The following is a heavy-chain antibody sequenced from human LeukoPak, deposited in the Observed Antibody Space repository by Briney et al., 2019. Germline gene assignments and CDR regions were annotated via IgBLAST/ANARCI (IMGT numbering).Heavy chain of an antibody. V-gene: IGHV1-2*06. CDR2: INPNSGGT. J-gene: IGHJ4*02. CDR1: GYTFTGYY. CDR3: ASFDRGNKQHLIIY. Sequence: GASVKVSCKASGYTFTGYYMHWVRQAPGQGLEWMGRINPNSGGTNYAQKFQGRVTMTRDTSISTAYMELSRLRSDDTAVYYCASFDRGNKQHLIIYWGQGTLLSVSS. D-gene: IGHD6-13*01.